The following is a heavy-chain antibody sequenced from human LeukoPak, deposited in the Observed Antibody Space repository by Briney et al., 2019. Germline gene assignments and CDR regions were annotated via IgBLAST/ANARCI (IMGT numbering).Heavy chain of an antibody. CDR2: IYHSGST. D-gene: IGHD6-13*01. CDR1: GGSISSGGYS. Sequence: SETLPLTCAVSGGSISSGGYSWSWIRQPPGTGLEWIGYIYHSGSTYYNPSHKSRVTISVDRSKNQFSLKLSSVTAADTAVYYCARAPGIAAAGTRRRAVVFDYWGQGTLVTVSS. V-gene: IGHV4-30-2*01. J-gene: IGHJ4*02. CDR3: ARAPGIAAAGTRRRAVVFDY.